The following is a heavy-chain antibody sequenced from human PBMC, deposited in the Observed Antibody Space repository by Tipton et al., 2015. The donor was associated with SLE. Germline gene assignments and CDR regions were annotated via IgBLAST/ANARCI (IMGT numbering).Heavy chain of an antibody. CDR1: GGSISSGGYY. J-gene: IGHJ4*02. CDR3: ARQGAWGSNDY. D-gene: IGHD7-27*01. V-gene: IGHV4-31*03. CDR2: IYYSGST. Sequence: TLSLTCTVSGGSISSGGYYWSWIRQHPGKGLEWIGYIYYSGSTYYNPSLKSRVTISVDTSKNQFSLKLSSVTAADTAVYYCARQGAWGSNDYWGPGTLVTVSS.